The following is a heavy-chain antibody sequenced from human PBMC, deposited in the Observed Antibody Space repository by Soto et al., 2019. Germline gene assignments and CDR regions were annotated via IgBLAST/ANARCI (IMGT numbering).Heavy chain of an antibody. D-gene: IGHD1-26*01. V-gene: IGHV1-8*01. CDR3: ARGLKRDLGYYYYMDV. J-gene: IGHJ6*03. Sequence: ASVKVSCKASGGTFSSYAFNWVRQATGQGLEWMGWMNPNSGNTGYAQKFQGRVTMTRNTSISTAYMELSGLRSEDTAVYYCARGLKRDLGYYYYMDVWGKGTTVTVSS. CDR1: GGTFSSYA. CDR2: MNPNSGNT.